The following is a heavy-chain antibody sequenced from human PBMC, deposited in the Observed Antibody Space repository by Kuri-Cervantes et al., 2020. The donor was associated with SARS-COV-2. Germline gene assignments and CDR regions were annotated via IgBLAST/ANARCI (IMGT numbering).Heavy chain of an antibody. J-gene: IGHJ6*03. CDR3: ARDKSGSWYRVGYYMDV. Sequence: GGSLRLSCAASGFTFSDYWMTWVRQAPGKGLEWVSYISISGSTIYYADSVKGRFTISRDNAKNSRYLQMNSLRAEDTAVYYCARDKSGSWYRVGYYMDVWGKGTTVTVSS. CDR1: GFTFSDYW. V-gene: IGHV3-48*04. CDR2: ISISGSTI. D-gene: IGHD6-13*01.